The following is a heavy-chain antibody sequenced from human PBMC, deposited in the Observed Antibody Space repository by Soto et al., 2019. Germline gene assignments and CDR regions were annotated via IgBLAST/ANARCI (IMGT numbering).Heavy chain of an antibody. CDR3: AKEGARRYYYGSGSFSDY. J-gene: IGHJ4*02. D-gene: IGHD3-10*01. CDR2: ISGSGGST. V-gene: IGHV3-23*01. CDR1: GFTFSSYA. Sequence: VQLLESGGGLVQPGGSLRLSCAASGFTFSSYAMNWVRQAPGKGLEWVTAISGSGGSTYYADSVKGRFTISRDSSKNTLSLQMNSRRGGATALFFCAKEGARRYYYGSGSFSDYWGQGTLVTVSS.